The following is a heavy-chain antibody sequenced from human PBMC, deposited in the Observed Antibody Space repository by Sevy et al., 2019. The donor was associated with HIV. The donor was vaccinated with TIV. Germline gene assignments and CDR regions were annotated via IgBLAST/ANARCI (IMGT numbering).Heavy chain of an antibody. V-gene: IGHV3-7*01. D-gene: IGHD4-17*01. J-gene: IGHJ6*03. Sequence: GGSLRLSCAASGFTFSKYWMSWVRQAPGKGLEWVANIQEDGSGKYYVDAVKGRFTISRDNAKNPLYLQMNSLRAEDTAVYYCATDPFSVTSSNDYMDVWGKGTTVTVSS. CDR2: IQEDGSGK. CDR3: ATDPFSVTSSNDYMDV. CDR1: GFTFSKYW.